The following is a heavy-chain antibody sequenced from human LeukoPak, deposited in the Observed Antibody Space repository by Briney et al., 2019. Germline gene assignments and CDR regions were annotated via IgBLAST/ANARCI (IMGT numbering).Heavy chain of an antibody. V-gene: IGHV1-24*01. CDR2: FDPEDGET. Sequence: GASVKVSCKVSGYTLTELSMHWVRQAPGKGLEWMGGFDPEDGETIYAQKFQGRVTMTEDTSTDTAYMELSSLRSEDTAVYYCATVPYCSSTSCYVSGPMGFDPWSQGTLVTVSS. D-gene: IGHD2-2*01. CDR3: ATVPYCSSTSCYVSGPMGFDP. CDR1: GYTLTELS. J-gene: IGHJ5*02.